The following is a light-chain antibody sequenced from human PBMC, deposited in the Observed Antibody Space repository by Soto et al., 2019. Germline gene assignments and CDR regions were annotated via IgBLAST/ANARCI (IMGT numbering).Light chain of an antibody. CDR3: QQYNNGPRP. CDR2: GAS. V-gene: IGKV3-15*01. Sequence: EIVMPQSPATLSVSPGERATLSCRASQSVSSNLAWYQQKPGQAPRLLIYGASTRATGIPARFSGSGSGTEFTLTISSLQSEDFAVYYCQQYNNGPRPFGQGTRPEIK. J-gene: IGKJ5*01. CDR1: QSVSSN.